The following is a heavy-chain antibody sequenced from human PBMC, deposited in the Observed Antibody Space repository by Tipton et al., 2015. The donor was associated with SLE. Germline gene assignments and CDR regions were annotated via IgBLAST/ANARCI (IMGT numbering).Heavy chain of an antibody. J-gene: IGHJ4*02. CDR3: AISSWGGRSFID. D-gene: IGHD1-26*01. CDR1: EYTVTELS. Sequence: QLVQSGAEVKKPGASVKVSCKLSEYTVTELSMYWVRQAPGKGLEWMGGFDAEDGETIYAQKFQGRVTMTEDTSTDTAYMELNSLRSEDTAVYYCAISSWGGRSFIDWGQGTLVTVSS. CDR2: FDAEDGET. V-gene: IGHV1-24*01.